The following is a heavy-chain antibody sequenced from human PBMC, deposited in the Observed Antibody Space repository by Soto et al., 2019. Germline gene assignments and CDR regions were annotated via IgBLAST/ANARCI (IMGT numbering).Heavy chain of an antibody. Sequence: GGSLRLSCAASGFTFSGFSMNWVRQAPVKGLEWVSSISSSSSYIYYADSVKGRFTISRDNAQNSLYLQMNSLRAEDTAVYYCARASFHYDFLRGWFEYWGRGALVTVSS. V-gene: IGHV3-21*01. CDR1: GFTFSGFS. CDR2: ISSSSSYI. CDR3: ARASFHYDFLRGWFEY. J-gene: IGHJ4*02. D-gene: IGHD3-3*01.